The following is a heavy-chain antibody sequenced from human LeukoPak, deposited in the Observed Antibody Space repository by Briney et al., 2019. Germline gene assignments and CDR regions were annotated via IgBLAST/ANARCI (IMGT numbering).Heavy chain of an antibody. CDR1: GYTFTGYY. Sequence: GASLKVSCKASGYTFTGYYMHWVRQAPGQGLEWMGRINPNSGGTNDAQKFQGRVTMTRDTSSRTASMELSRLRSDDTAVYYCAIPYCDYYYYIDVWGKGTTVTVSS. V-gene: IGHV1-2*06. CDR2: INPNSGGT. J-gene: IGHJ6*03. D-gene: IGHD1-26*01. CDR3: AIPYCDYYYYIDV.